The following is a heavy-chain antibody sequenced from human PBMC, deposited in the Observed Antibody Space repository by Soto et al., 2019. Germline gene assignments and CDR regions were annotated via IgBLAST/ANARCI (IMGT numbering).Heavy chain of an antibody. CDR3: ARLSYGDYPLSTVDY. CDR1: GYSFTSYW. Sequence: GESLKISCKGSGYSFTSYWIGWVRQMPGKGLEWMGIIYPGDSDTRYSPPFQGQVTISADKSISTAYLQWSSLKASDTAMYYCARLSYGDYPLSTVDYWGQGTLVTVSS. D-gene: IGHD4-17*01. V-gene: IGHV5-51*01. CDR2: IYPGDSDT. J-gene: IGHJ4*02.